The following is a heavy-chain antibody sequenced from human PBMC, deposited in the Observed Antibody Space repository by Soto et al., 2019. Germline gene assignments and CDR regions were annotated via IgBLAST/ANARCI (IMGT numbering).Heavy chain of an antibody. CDR2: IFQSVNT. Sequence: KSSETLSVTCAVSGDFISNDYDWGWIGQRPGKGLELISTIFQSVNTYYNPCLNSRSTISVDTSKNHFSLNLSSVTAADTAVYYCAREAFGGSGNYYGSHHHYWGQVSLVTVS. CDR3: AREAFGGSGNYYGSHHHY. J-gene: IGHJ1*01. V-gene: IGHV4-38-2*02. CDR1: GDFISNDYD. D-gene: IGHD1-26*01.